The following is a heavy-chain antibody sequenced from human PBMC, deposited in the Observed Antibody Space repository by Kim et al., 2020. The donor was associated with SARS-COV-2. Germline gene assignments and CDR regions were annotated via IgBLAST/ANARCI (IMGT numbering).Heavy chain of an antibody. Sequence: GGSLRLSCAASGFTFSSYAMSWVRQAPGKGLEWVSAISGSGGSTYYADSVKGRFTISRDNSKNTLYLQMNSLRAEDTAVYYCAKVARLSGAGPYYGLDVWGHGTTVTVSS. J-gene: IGHJ6*02. V-gene: IGHV3-23*01. CDR2: ISGSGGST. CDR1: GFTFSSYA. D-gene: IGHD4-17*01. CDR3: AKVARLSGAGPYYGLDV.